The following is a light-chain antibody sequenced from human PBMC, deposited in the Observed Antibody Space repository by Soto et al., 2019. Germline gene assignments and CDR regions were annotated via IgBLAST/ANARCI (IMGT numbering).Light chain of an antibody. CDR3: QQFDNLPLT. V-gene: IGKV1-33*01. Sequence: DIQMTQSPSSLSASVGDRVTITCQASQDISNYLNWYQQKPGTAPKILIYDVSVLEAGVPSRFSGGGSGTHFTLTISSLQAEDAATYYCQQFDNLPLTFAGGTKVEIK. CDR1: QDISNY. J-gene: IGKJ4*01. CDR2: DVS.